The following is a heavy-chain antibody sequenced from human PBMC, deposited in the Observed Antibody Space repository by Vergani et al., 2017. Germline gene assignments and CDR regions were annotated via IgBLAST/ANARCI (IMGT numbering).Heavy chain of an antibody. J-gene: IGHJ6*02. CDR2: IYHSGST. CDR1: GGSISSGGYS. V-gene: IGHV4-30-2*01. CDR3: ARWTSTLYSSSWYDGYYYYGMDV. Sequence: QLQLQESGSGLVKPSQTLSLTCAVSGGSISSGGYSWSWIRQPPGKGLEWIGYIYHSGSTYYNPSLKSRVTISVDRSKNQFSLKLSSVTAADTAVYYCARWTSTLYSSSWYDGYYYYGMDVWGQGTTVTVSS. D-gene: IGHD6-13*01.